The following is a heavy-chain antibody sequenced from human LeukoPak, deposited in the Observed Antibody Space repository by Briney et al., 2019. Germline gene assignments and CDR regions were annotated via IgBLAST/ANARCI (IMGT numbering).Heavy chain of an antibody. J-gene: IGHJ6*03. Sequence: GGFLRLSCAASGFTFDDYAMHWVRQAPGKGLEWVSLISGDGGSTYYADSVKGRFTISRDNAKNSLYLQMNSLRAEDTALYYCARVPDCSSTSCYYYYYYYMDVWGKGTTVTVSS. V-gene: IGHV3-43*02. D-gene: IGHD2-2*01. CDR1: GFTFDDYA. CDR2: ISGDGGST. CDR3: ARVPDCSSTSCYYYYYYYMDV.